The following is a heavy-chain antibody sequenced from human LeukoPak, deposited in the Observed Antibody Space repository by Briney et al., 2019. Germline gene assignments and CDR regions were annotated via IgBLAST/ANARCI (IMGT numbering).Heavy chain of an antibody. D-gene: IGHD6-19*01. CDR3: ARGSILAVAGELDY. V-gene: IGHV3-30*03. Sequence: GGSLRLSCAASGFTFSSYGMHWVRQAPGRGLEWVAVISYDGSNKYYADSVKGRFTISRDNSKNTLYLQMNSLRAEDTAVYYCARGSILAVAGELDYWGQGTLVTVSS. J-gene: IGHJ4*02. CDR2: ISYDGSNK. CDR1: GFTFSSYG.